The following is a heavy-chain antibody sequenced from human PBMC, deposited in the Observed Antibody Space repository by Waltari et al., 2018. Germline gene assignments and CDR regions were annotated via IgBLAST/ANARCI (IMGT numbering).Heavy chain of an antibody. CDR1: GYSISSGYY. CDR3: ARRSGSYYRTSFDY. D-gene: IGHD1-26*01. CDR2: IYHSGST. J-gene: IGHJ4*02. Sequence: QVQLQESGPGLVKPLETLSLTCAVSGYSISSGYYWGWIRQPPGKGLEWIGSIYHSGSTYYNPSLKSRVTISVDTSKNQFSLKLSSVTAADTAVYYCARRSGSYYRTSFDYWGQGTLVTVSS. V-gene: IGHV4-38-2*01.